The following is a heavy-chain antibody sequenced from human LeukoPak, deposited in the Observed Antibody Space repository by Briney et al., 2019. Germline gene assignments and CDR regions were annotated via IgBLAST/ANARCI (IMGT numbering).Heavy chain of an antibody. CDR1: GFTFSSYE. V-gene: IGHV3-48*03. CDR2: ISSSGSTI. D-gene: IGHD6-19*01. CDR3: ARRSGIAVAGAFDY. Sequence: GGSLRLSCAASGFTFSSYEMNWVRQAPGKGLEWVSYISSSGSTIYYADSVKGRFTISRDNSKNTLYLQMNSLRAEDTAVYYCARRSGIAVAGAFDYWGQGTLVTVSS. J-gene: IGHJ4*02.